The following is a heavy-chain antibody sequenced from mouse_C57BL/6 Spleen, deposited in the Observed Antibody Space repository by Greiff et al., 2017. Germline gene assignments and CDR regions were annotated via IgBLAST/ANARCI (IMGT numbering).Heavy chain of an antibody. V-gene: IGHV1-18*01. Sequence: VQLQQSGPELVKPGASVKIPCKASGYTFTDYNMDWVKQSHGKSLEWIGDINPNNGGTIYNQKFKGKATLTVDKSSSTAYMELRSLTSEDTAVXYCARGENYYGSSYWYFDVWGTGTTVTVSS. D-gene: IGHD1-1*01. CDR2: INPNNGGT. CDR3: ARGENYYGSSYWYFDV. J-gene: IGHJ1*03. CDR1: GYTFTDYN.